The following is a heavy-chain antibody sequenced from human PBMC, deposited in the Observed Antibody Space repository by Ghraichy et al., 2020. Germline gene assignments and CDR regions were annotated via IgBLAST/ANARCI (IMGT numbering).Heavy chain of an antibody. CDR1: GFTFSRYT. J-gene: IGHJ4*02. CDR3: ARPMVGSAGSFQGGF. Sequence: GESLNISCAASGFTFSRYTMNWVRHAPGKGLEWLSSVTGTGDSIYYADSVKGRFTISRDNAKNSVSLQMDSMRAEDTAVYYCARPMVGSAGSFQGGFWGQGTLVTVSS. V-gene: IGHV3-21*01. CDR2: VTGTGDSI. D-gene: IGHD6-13*01.